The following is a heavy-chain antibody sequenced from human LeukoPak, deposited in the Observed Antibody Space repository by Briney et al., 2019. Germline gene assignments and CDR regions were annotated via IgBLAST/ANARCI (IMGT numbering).Heavy chain of an antibody. CDR3: ATDGTDGNPDY. J-gene: IGHJ4*02. Sequence: GRSLRLSCAASGFTFSSYAMHWVRQAPGKGLQWVAAISHDGSEKFYADSVKGRLTNSRANSTNTLFLQMNSLRAEDTAVYYCATDGTDGNPDYWGQGTLVTVSS. CDR2: ISHDGSEK. CDR1: GFTFSSYA. D-gene: IGHD1-7*01. V-gene: IGHV3-30*01.